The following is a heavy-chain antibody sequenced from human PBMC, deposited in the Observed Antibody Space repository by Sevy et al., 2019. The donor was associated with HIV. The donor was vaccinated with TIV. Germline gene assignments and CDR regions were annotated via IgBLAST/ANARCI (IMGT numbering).Heavy chain of an antibody. CDR3: VRAIAADGSF. CDR1: GFSLNSYW. V-gene: IGHV3-7*01. D-gene: IGHD6-13*01. CDR2: IKQDGSVK. Sequence: GGSLRLSCAASGFSLNSYWMSWVRQAPGKGLEWVVNIKQDGSVKYYVDSVKGRFTISRDNARNLLYLQMNSLRAEDTALYYCVRAIAADGSFWGQGTLVTVSS. J-gene: IGHJ4*02.